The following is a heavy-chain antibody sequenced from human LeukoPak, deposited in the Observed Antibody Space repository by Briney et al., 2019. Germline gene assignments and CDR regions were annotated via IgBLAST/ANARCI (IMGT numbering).Heavy chain of an antibody. CDR1: GFTVSSNY. V-gene: IGHV3-66*01. D-gene: IGHD2/OR15-2a*01. CDR2: IYSGGST. J-gene: IGHJ6*02. CDR3: ARFLPRYYYGMDV. Sequence: GSLRLSCAASGFTVSSNYMSWVRQAPGKGLEWVSVIYSGGSTYYADSVKGRFTISRGNSKNTLYLQMNSLRAEDTAVYYCARFLPRYYYGMDVWGQGTTVTVSS.